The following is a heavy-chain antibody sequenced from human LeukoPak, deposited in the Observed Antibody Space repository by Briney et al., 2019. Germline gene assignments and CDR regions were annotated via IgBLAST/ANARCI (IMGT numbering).Heavy chain of an antibody. V-gene: IGHV4-39*01. CDR1: GGSISSSIYY. J-gene: IGHJ6*04. Sequence: PSETLSLTRTVSGGSISSSIYYWGWMRQPPGKGLEWIGSIYYSGSTYYNPSVKSRVTISVDTSKNQFSLKLSSVTAADTAVYYCARQPMDVWGKGTTVTISS. CDR3: ARQPMDV. CDR2: IYYSGST.